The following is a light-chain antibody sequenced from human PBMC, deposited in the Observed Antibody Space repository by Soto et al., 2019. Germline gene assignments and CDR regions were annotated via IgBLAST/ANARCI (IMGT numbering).Light chain of an antibody. CDR2: EDN. Sequence: NFMLTQPHSVSESPGKTVTISCTRSSGSIASNYVQWYQQRPGSAPTTVIYEDNQRPSGVPDRFSGSIDSSSNSASLTISGLKTEDEADYSCQSYDSSNLHVVFGGGTQLTVL. V-gene: IGLV6-57*04. CDR3: QSYDSSNLHVV. CDR1: SGSIASNY. J-gene: IGLJ2*01.